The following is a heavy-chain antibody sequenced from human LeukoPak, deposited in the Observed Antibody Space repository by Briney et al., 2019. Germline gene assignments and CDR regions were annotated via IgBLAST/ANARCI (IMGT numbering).Heavy chain of an antibody. CDR2: MNPNSGNT. V-gene: IGHV1-8*01. D-gene: IGHD4-11*01. J-gene: IGHJ4*02. CDR3: ARGPTVTYIDY. Sequence: ASVKVSCKASGYAFTSYDINWVRQATGQGLEWMGWMNPNSGNTGYAQEFQGRVTITRNTSISTAYMELSSLRSEDTAVYYCARGPTVTYIDYWGQGTLVTVSS. CDR1: GYAFTSYD.